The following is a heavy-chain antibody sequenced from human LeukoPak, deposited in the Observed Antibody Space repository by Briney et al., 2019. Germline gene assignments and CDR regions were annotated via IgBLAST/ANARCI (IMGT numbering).Heavy chain of an antibody. V-gene: IGHV1-18*01. D-gene: IGHD3-10*01. CDR3: ATGPSYYGSGSYGYQH. CDR1: GYTFTSYG. CDR2: ISAYNGNT. Sequence: GASVKVSCKASGYTFTSYGISWVRQAPGQGLEWMGWISAYNGNTNYAQKLQGRVTMTTDTSTSTAYMELRSLRSDDTAVYYCATGPSYYGSGSYGYQHWGQGTLVTVSS. J-gene: IGHJ1*01.